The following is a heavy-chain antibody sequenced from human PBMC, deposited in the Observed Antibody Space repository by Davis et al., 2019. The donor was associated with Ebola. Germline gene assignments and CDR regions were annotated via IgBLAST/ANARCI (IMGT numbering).Heavy chain of an antibody. CDR2: ISGSGGST. J-gene: IGHJ6*02. CDR1: GFTFSSYA. V-gene: IGHV3-23*01. CDR3: ARGDSSGYYYYYYYGMDV. Sequence: GESLKISCAASGFTFSSYAMSWVRQAPGKGLEWVSGISGSGGSTYYADSVKGRFTISRDNSKNTLYLQMNSLRAEDTAVYYCARGDSSGYYYYYYYGMDVWGQGTTVTVSS. D-gene: IGHD3-22*01.